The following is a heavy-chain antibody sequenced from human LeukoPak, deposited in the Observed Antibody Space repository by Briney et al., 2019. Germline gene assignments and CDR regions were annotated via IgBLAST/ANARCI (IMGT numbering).Heavy chain of an antibody. J-gene: IGHJ4*02. V-gene: IGHV3-30-3*01. CDR2: ISYDGSNK. CDR1: GFTFSSYA. Sequence: GGSLRLSCAASGFTFSSYAMHWVRQAPGKGLEWVAVISYDGSNKYYADSVKGRFTISRDNSKNTLYLQMNSLRAEDTAVYYCARDKSGDYRDWGQGTLVTVSS. D-gene: IGHD4-17*01. CDR3: ARDKSGDYRD.